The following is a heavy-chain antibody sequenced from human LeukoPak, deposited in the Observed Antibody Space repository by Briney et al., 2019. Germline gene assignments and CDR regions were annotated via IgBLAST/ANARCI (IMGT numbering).Heavy chain of an antibody. CDR3: ARGHQGAYDFWSGYVGVWFDP. V-gene: IGHV4-34*01. CDR2: INHSGST. J-gene: IGHJ5*02. CDR1: GGSFSGCY. Sequence: PSETLSLTCAVYGGSFSGCYWSWIRQPPGKGLEWIGEINHSGSTNYNPSLKSRVTISVDTSKNQFSLKLSSVTAADTAVYYCARGHQGAYDFWSGYVGVWFDPWGQGTLVTVSS. D-gene: IGHD3-3*01.